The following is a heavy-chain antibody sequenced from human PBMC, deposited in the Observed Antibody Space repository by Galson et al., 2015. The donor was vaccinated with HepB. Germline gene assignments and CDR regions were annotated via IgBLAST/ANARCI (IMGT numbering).Heavy chain of an antibody. CDR3: AKDPDWNDGEDY. Sequence: SLRLSCAASGFTFSSYAMSWVRQAPGKGLEWVSAISGSGGSTYYADSVKGRFTISRDNSKNTLYLQMNSLRAEDTAVYYCAKDPDWNDGEDYWGQGTLVTVSS. V-gene: IGHV3-23*01. CDR2: ISGSGGST. D-gene: IGHD1-1*01. CDR1: GFTFSSYA. J-gene: IGHJ4*02.